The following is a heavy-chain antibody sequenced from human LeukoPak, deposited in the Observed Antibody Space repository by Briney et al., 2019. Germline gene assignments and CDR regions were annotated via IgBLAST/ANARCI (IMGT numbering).Heavy chain of an antibody. Sequence: GGSLRLSCAASGFTFSSYSMNWVRQAPGKGLEWVSYISSSSSTIYYADSVKGRFTISRDNAKNSLYLQMNSLRAEDTAVYYCARRTCGGDCYLDYWGQGTLVTFSS. CDR3: ARRTCGGDCYLDY. D-gene: IGHD2-21*01. V-gene: IGHV3-48*01. J-gene: IGHJ4*02. CDR1: GFTFSSYS. CDR2: ISSSSSTI.